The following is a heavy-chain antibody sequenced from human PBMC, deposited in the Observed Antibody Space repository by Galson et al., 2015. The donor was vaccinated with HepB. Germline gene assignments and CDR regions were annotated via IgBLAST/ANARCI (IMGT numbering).Heavy chain of an antibody. CDR1: GGTFSSYA. Sequence: SVTVSCKASGGTFSSYAISWVRQAPGQGLEWMGGIIPIFGTANYAQKFQGRVTITADESTSTAYMELSSLRSEDTAVYYCARGEGSGSYTGYYYYGMDVWGQGTTVTVSS. CDR2: IIPIFGTA. CDR3: ARGEGSGSYTGYYYYGMDV. J-gene: IGHJ6*02. D-gene: IGHD3-10*01. V-gene: IGHV1-69*13.